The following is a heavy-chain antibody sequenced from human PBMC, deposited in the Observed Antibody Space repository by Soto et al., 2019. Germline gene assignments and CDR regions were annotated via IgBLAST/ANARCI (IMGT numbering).Heavy chain of an antibody. CDR2: IYTSGRI. CDR3: ARGAGTTNWFDP. CDR1: GGSISSYY. J-gene: IGHJ5*02. V-gene: IGHV4-4*07. Sequence: PSETLSLTCTVSGGSISSYYWTWIRQPAGKGLEWIGRIYTSGRINYNPSLRSRVSMSVDTSRNQFSLRLNSVTAADTAVYYCARGAGTTNWFDPCGQGTLVTVSS. D-gene: IGHD1-1*01.